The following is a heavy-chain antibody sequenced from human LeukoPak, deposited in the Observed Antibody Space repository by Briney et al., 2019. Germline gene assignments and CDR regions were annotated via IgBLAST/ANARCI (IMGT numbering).Heavy chain of an antibody. CDR1: GFTFSSYG. D-gene: IGHD1-26*01. Sequence: PGGSLRLSCAASGFTFSSYGMHWVRQAPGKGLEWVAVISYDGSNKYYADSVKGRFTISRDNSKNTLYLQMNSLRAEDTAVYYCAKGDGSYYYDYGMDVWGQGTTVIVSS. CDR3: AKGDGSYYYDYGMDV. V-gene: IGHV3-30*18. CDR2: ISYDGSNK. J-gene: IGHJ6*02.